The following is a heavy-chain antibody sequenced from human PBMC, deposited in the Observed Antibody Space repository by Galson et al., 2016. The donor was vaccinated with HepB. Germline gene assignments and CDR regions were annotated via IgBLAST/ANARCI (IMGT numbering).Heavy chain of an antibody. CDR3: AKERIAGITLDRGVMTSRLADV. D-gene: IGHD3-10*01. V-gene: IGHV3-30*18. CDR1: GFTFSNYG. Sequence: SLRLSCAASGFTFSNYGMHWVRQAPGKGLEWVAVISYDGINKYFADSVRGRFNISRDNSKNTLYLQMHSPRAEDTAVYYCAKERIAGITLDRGVMTSRLADVWGQGTTVTVSS. J-gene: IGHJ6*02. CDR2: ISYDGINK.